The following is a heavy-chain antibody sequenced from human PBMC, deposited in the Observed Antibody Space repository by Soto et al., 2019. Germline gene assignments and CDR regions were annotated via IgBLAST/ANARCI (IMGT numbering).Heavy chain of an antibody. J-gene: IGHJ4*02. CDR3: ARAIGPTLFDY. CDR2: IGTAGDT. D-gene: IGHD3-22*01. Sequence: GGSLRLSCSASGFTFSSYDMHWVRQGPGKGLEWVSAIGTAGDTNYAGSVKGRFPISRENAKNSLYLQMNSLRAGDTAIYFCARAIGPTLFDYWGQGTLVTVSS. CDR1: GFTFSSYD. V-gene: IGHV3-13*04.